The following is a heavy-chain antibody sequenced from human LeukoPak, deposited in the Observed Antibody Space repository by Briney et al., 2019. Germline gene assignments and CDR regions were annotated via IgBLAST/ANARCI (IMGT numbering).Heavy chain of an antibody. CDR3: ARSKEKPKGYSGYDWGDY. D-gene: IGHD5-12*01. Sequence: GGSLRLSCAASGFTFSSYSMNWVRQAPGKGLEWVSSISSSSSYIYYADSVKGRFTISRDNAKNSLYLQMNSLRAEDTAVYYCARSKEKPKGYSGYDWGDYWGQGTLVTVSS. CDR2: ISSSSSYI. V-gene: IGHV3-21*01. J-gene: IGHJ4*02. CDR1: GFTFSSYS.